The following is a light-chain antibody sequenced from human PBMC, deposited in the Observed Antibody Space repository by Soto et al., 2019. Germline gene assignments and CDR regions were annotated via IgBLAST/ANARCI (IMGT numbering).Light chain of an antibody. V-gene: IGLV2-14*03. Sequence: QSALTQPASVSESPGQSITISCTGTSSDVGGYNFVSWYQHHPAKAPKLMIYDVSNRPSGVSNRFSGSKSGNTASLTISGLQAEDEAHYYCSSFTSSDTLVVFGGGTQLTVL. J-gene: IGLJ2*01. CDR1: SSDVGGYNF. CDR2: DVS. CDR3: SSFTSSDTLVV.